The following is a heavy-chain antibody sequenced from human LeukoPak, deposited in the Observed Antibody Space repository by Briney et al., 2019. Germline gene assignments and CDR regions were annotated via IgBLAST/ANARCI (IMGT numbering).Heavy chain of an antibody. Sequence: GGSLRLSCAASGFTFSSYAMSWVRQAPGKGLEWVSAISGSGGSTYYADSVKGRFTISRDNSKNTLYLQMNSLRAEDTAVYYCARKSMATNAFDIWGQGTMVTVSS. V-gene: IGHV3-23*01. CDR2: ISGSGGST. J-gene: IGHJ3*02. CDR3: ARKSMATNAFDI. D-gene: IGHD5-24*01. CDR1: GFTFSSYA.